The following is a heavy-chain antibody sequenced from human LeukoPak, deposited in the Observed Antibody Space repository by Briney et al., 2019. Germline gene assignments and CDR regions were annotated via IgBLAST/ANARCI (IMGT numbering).Heavy chain of an antibody. Sequence: SVKVSCKASGGTFSTYAISWVRQAPGQGLEWMGGIIPIFGTANYAQKFQGRVTITADESTSTAYMELSSLRSEDTAVYYCARDGGTDSSFWGVVYNDYWGQGTLVTVSS. CDR3: ARDGGTDSSFWGVVYNDY. V-gene: IGHV1-69*13. CDR2: IIPIFGTA. CDR1: GGTFSTYA. J-gene: IGHJ4*02. D-gene: IGHD3-16*01.